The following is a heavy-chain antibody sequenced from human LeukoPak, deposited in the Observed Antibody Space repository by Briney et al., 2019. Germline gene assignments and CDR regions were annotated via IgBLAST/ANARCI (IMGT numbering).Heavy chain of an antibody. J-gene: IGHJ4*02. V-gene: IGHV4-59*01. Sequence: SETLSLTCTVSGGSISSYYWSWIRQPPGKGLEWIGYIYYSGSTNYNPSLKSRVTISVDTSKNQFSLKVNSVTAADTAVYYCARAPVLYYFDYWGQGTLVTVSS. CDR3: ARAPVLYYFDY. CDR1: GGSISSYY. D-gene: IGHD2-8*01. CDR2: IYYSGST.